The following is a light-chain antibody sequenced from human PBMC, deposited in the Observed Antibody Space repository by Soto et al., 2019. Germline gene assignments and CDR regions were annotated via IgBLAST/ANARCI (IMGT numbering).Light chain of an antibody. CDR3: TVCDDSMRDRL. J-gene: IGLJ2*01. V-gene: IGLV1-47*01. CDR1: SSNIESNF. Sequence: QSVLTQPPSASGTPGQRVTISCSGSSSNIESNFVDWYQQFPGTTPRLLIYRNNHRHSGVPDRFSGSKSGTSASLAISALRSEDEADYYCTVCDDSMRDRLFGGGTKVTVL. CDR2: RNN.